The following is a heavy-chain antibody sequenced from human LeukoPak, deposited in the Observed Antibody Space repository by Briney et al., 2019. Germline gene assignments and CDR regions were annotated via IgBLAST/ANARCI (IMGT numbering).Heavy chain of an antibody. CDR2: IYHSGST. CDR1: GGSISSSSYY. J-gene: IGHJ4*02. Sequence: KSSETLSLTCTVSGGSISSSSYYWGWIRQPPGKGLEWIGSIYHSGSTYYNPSLKSRVTISVDTSKNQFSLKLSSVTAADTAVYYCARALGYTDYWGQGTLVTVSS. CDR3: ARALGYTDY. V-gene: IGHV4-39*07. D-gene: IGHD5-24*01.